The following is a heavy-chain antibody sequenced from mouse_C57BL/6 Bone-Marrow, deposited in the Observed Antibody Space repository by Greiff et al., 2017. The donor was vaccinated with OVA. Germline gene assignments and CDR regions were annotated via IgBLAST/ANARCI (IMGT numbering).Heavy chain of an antibody. CDR2: IDPSDSYT. D-gene: IGHD2-12*01. J-gene: IGHJ4*01. CDR3: AKGSLRRRAMDY. V-gene: IGHV1-50*01. CDR1: GYTFTSYW. Sequence: VQLQQPGAELVKPGASVKLSCKASGYTFTSYWMQWVKQRPGQGLEWIGEIDPSDSYTNYNQKFKGKATLTVDTSSSTAYMQLSSLTSEDSAVYYCAKGSLRRRAMDYWGQGTSVTVSS.